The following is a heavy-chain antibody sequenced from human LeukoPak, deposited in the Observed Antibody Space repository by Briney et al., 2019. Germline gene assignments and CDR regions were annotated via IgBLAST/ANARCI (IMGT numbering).Heavy chain of an antibody. CDR2: ISYSGST. J-gene: IGHJ4*02. CDR3: AREGGGGAYFDS. D-gene: IGHD3-16*01. Sequence: SETLSLTCTVSGGSINSYFWNWIRQPPGKGLEWIGYISYSGSTNYNPSLKSRVTISVDMSQNQFSLKLSSVTAADTAVYYCAREGGGGAYFDSWGQGSLVTVSS. V-gene: IGHV4-59*01. CDR1: GGSINSYF.